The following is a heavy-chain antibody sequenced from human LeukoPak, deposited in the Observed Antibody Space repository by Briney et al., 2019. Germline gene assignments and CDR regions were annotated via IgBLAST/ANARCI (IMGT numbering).Heavy chain of an antibody. D-gene: IGHD1-14*01. CDR3: ASSVTLPIPSAFDI. CDR2: ISYDGSNK. CDR1: GFTFSSYA. V-gene: IGHV3-30-3*01. Sequence: GGSLRLSCAASGFTFSSYAMHWVRQAPGKGLEWVAVISYDGSNKYYADSVKGRFTISRDNSKNTLYLQMNSLRAEDTAVYYCASSVTLPIPSAFDIWGQGTMVTVSS. J-gene: IGHJ3*02.